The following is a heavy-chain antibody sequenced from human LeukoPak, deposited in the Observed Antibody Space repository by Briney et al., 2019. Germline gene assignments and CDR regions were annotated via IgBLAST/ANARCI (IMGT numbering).Heavy chain of an antibody. CDR2: ISSSSSYI. D-gene: IGHD1-26*01. Sequence: GGSLRLSCAASGFTFSSYSMNWVRQAPGKGLEWVSSISSSSSYIYYADSVKGRFTISRDNAKNSLYLQMNSLRAEDTALYYCAKDGSAYPNYFDYWGQGTLVTVSS. V-gene: IGHV3-21*04. CDR1: GFTFSSYS. J-gene: IGHJ4*02. CDR3: AKDGSAYPNYFDY.